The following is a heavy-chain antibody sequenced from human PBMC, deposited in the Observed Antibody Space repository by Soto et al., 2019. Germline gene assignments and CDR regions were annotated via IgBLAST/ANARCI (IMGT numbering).Heavy chain of an antibody. Sequence: QVQLVQSGAEVKKPGASVKVSCKASGYTFTSYGISWVRQAPGQGLECMGWIIAYNGNTNYAQKLQGRVNMTTDTSTSTGYMALRSLRSDDTAVYYCARDAALGLFDYWGQGSLVTVSS. CDR2: IIAYNGNT. D-gene: IGHD1-7*01. CDR1: GYTFTSYG. CDR3: ARDAALGLFDY. V-gene: IGHV1-18*01. J-gene: IGHJ4*02.